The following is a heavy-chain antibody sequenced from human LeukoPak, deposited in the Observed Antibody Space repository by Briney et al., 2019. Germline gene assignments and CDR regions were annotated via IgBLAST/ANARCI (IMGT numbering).Heavy chain of an antibody. CDR1: GGSISSGDYY. J-gene: IGHJ4*02. CDR2: IYYSGST. V-gene: IGHV4-30-4*08. Sequence: SETLSLTRTVSGGSISSGDYYWSWIRQPPGKGLKWIGYIYYSGSTYYNPSLKSRVTISVDTSKNQFYLKLSSVTAADTAVYYCARADIVVVPAAHYYFDYWGQGTLVTVSS. D-gene: IGHD2-2*01. CDR3: ARADIVVVPAAHYYFDY.